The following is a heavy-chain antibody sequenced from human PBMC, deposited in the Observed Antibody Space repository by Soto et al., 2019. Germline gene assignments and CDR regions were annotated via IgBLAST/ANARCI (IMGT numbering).Heavy chain of an antibody. Sequence: QVQLVQSGAEVKKPGASVKVSCQASGYTFTSYGITWVRQAPGQGLEWMGWISAYNGNTNYALKRQGRVTMTKDTSTSTAYMELRSLRTDDTAVYYCARRVPNTAMETSDWFDPWGQGTLVTVSS. CDR3: ARRVPNTAMETSDWFDP. V-gene: IGHV1-18*01. D-gene: IGHD5-18*01. CDR1: GYTFTSYG. J-gene: IGHJ5*02. CDR2: ISAYNGNT.